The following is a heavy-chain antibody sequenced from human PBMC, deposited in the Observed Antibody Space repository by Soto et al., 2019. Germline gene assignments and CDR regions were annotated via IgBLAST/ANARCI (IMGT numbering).Heavy chain of an antibody. V-gene: IGHV3-23*01. CDR1: GFFYGIYA. CDR3: AKGRDAVVSVFDV. CDR2: ISGSGGSGNT. J-gene: IGHJ3*01. Sequence: VQLLESGGGLVQPGGSLRLSCAASGFFYGIYAMHRVRQAPGKGPEWVSGISGSGGSGNTYSADSVKGRFTISRDNSKSTVFLHMNSLRAEDTAVYYCAKGRDAVVSVFDVWGQGTMVTVSS. D-gene: IGHD2-15*01.